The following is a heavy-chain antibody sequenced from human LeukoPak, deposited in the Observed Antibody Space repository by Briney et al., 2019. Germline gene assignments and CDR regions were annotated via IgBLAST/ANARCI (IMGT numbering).Heavy chain of an antibody. J-gene: IGHJ3*02. CDR3: ARDRYSTSWYGAFDI. CDR2: IYYSGST. V-gene: IGHV4-59*01. CDR1: GGSISSYY. Sequence: SETLSLTCTVSGGSISSYYWSWIRQPPGKGLEWIGYIYYSGSTNYNPSLKSRVTISLDTPRNQFSLRLSSVTAADTAVYYCARDRYSTSWYGAFDIWGQGTMVTVSS. D-gene: IGHD6-13*01.